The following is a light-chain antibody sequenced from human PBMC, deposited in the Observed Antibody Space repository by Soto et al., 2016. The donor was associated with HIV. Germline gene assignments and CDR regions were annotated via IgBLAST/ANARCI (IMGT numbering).Light chain of an antibody. CDR2: DNG. J-gene: IGLJ2*01. V-gene: IGLV3-21*03. CDR3: QVWDSSSNHVI. Sequence: SYELTQPPSVSVAPERTATLTCEENNIESKSVHWYQQKPGQAPVLVVYDNGDRPSGIPERFSGSNSGNTATLTITRVEVGDEADYYCQVWDSSSNHVIFGGGTKLTVL. CDR1: NIESKS.